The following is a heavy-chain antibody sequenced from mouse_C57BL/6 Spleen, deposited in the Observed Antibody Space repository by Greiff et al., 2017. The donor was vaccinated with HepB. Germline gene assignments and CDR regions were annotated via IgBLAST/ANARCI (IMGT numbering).Heavy chain of an antibody. CDR2: IDPSDSYT. D-gene: IGHD1-1*01. CDR1: GYTFTSYW. V-gene: IGHV1-50*01. J-gene: IGHJ4*01. Sequence: VQLQQPGAELVKPGASVKLSCKASGYTFTSYWMQWVKQRPGQGLEWIGEIDPSDSYTNYNQKFKGKATLTVDTSSSTAYKQLSSLTSEDSAVYYCARGNYGSSPYYAMDYWGQGTSVTVSS. CDR3: ARGNYGSSPYYAMDY.